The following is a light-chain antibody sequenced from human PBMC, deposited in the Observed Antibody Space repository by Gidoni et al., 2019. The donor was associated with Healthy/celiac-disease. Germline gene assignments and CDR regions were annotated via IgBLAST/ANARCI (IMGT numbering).Light chain of an antibody. CDR2: GAS. J-gene: IGKJ1*01. Sequence: ELVMTQSPATLSVSPGERATLSCRASQSVSSYLAWYQQKPGQAPRRLIYGASTRATGIPARFSGSGSGTEFTLTISSLQSEDVAVYYCQQYNNWLWTFGQGTKVEIK. CDR1: QSVSSY. V-gene: IGKV3-15*01. CDR3: QQYNNWLWT.